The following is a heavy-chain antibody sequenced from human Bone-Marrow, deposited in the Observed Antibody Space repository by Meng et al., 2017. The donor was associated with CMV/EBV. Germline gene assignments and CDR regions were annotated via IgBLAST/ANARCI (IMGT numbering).Heavy chain of an antibody. CDR2: IRSKANSYAT. J-gene: IGHJ6*02. CDR3: TRLDYSNYGDYFFYYGMDV. CDR1: GFNFSGSA. V-gene: IGHV3-73*01. D-gene: IGHD4-11*01. Sequence: GGSLRLSCAASGFNFSGSAMHWVRQTSGKGLEWVGRIRSKANSYATAYAASVKGMFTISRHDSKNTAYLQMNSLKTEDTAVYYCTRLDYSNYGDYFFYYGMDVWGQGTTVTVSS.